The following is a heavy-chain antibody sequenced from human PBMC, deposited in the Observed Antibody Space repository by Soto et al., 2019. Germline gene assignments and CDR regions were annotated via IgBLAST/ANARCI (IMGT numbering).Heavy chain of an antibody. Sequence: GGSLSLSCAASGFTFTDSAMHWVRQASGKGRGWVGGIRSKTNNYATAHAASVKGRFTISRNDSTNRAYLQMNSLKTEDTAVYYCRGYCSSTSCSVDFDYWGQGTLVTVSS. J-gene: IGHJ4*02. V-gene: IGHV3-73*01. D-gene: IGHD2-2*01. CDR1: GFTFTDSA. CDR3: RGYCSSTSCSVDFDY. CDR2: IRSKTNNYAT.